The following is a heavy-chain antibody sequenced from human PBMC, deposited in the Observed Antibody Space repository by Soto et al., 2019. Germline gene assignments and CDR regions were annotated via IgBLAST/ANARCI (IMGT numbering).Heavy chain of an antibody. CDR2: ISWNGVDI. D-gene: IGHD2-8*02. J-gene: IGHJ4*02. CDR1: GFTLEDYA. Sequence: GGSLRLSCAASGFTLEDYAMHWVRQAPGKGLEWVSCISWNGVDIGYVDSVKGRFTISRDNAKDSLFLQMNSLRPEDTALYYCAKGPRYCTGGNCLYHFDYWGQGTLVTVSS. V-gene: IGHV3-9*01. CDR3: AKGPRYCTGGNCLYHFDY.